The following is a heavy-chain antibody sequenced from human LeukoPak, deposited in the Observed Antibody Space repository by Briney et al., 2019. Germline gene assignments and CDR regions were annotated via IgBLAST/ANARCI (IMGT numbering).Heavy chain of an antibody. D-gene: IGHD4-17*01. CDR2: INHSGST. CDR1: GGSFSGYY. CDR3: VKTTVTVGGSIFDS. V-gene: IGHV4-34*01. J-gene: IGHJ5*01. Sequence: SETLSLTCAVYGGSFSGYYWSWIRQPPGKGLEWIGEINHSGSTNYNPSLKSRVTISVDTSKNQFSLKLSSVTAADTAVYYCVKTTVTVGGSIFDSWGQGTLVTVSS.